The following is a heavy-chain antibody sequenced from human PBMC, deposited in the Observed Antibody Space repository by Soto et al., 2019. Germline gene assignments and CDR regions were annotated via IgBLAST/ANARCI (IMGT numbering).Heavy chain of an antibody. V-gene: IGHV3-74*01. D-gene: IGHD3-16*02. CDR3: ARGIQYRYGMDV. CDR2: INGDGSNT. J-gene: IGHJ6*02. Sequence: EVQLVESGGTLVQPGGSLRLSCAATGFTFTNYWMHWVRQAPGKGLVWVSRINGDGSNTFYADSVKGRLTISRDKAENTVYLQMNSLRAEDTAVYYCARGIQYRYGMDVWGQGTTVTVSS. CDR1: GFTFTNYW.